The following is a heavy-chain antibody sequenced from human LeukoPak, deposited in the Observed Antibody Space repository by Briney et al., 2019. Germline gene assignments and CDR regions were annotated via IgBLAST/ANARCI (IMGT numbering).Heavy chain of an antibody. CDR2: IYYSGST. D-gene: IGHD2-15*01. Sequence: SETLSLTCTVSGYSISSGYYWGWIRQPPGKGLEWIGSIYYSGSTYYNPSLKSRVTISVDTSKNQFSLKLSSVTAADTAVYYCARGHPRSGYFDYWGQGTLVTVSS. V-gene: IGHV4-38-2*02. CDR1: GYSISSGYY. J-gene: IGHJ4*02. CDR3: ARGHPRSGYFDY.